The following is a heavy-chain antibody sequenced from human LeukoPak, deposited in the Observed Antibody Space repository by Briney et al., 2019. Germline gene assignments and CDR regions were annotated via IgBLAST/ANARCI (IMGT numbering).Heavy chain of an antibody. CDR3: TTDRGALTN. V-gene: IGHV3-15*01. D-gene: IGHD3-10*01. CDR2: IQSKTDGGPT. CDR1: GFTFSDAW. Sequence: GGSLRLPCATSGFTFSDAWMSWVRQAPGEGLEWVGRIQSKTDGGPTEYAAPVKGRFTISRDDSRNTLYLQMNSLKAGDTGVYYCTTDRGALTNWGPGTLVTVSS. J-gene: IGHJ4*02.